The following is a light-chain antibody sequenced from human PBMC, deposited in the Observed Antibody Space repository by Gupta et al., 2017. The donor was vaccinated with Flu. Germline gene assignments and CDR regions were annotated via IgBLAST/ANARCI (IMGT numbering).Light chain of an antibody. CDR3: QPHMNWPRT. J-gene: IGKJ1*01. V-gene: IGKV3-15*01. CDR2: GSS. Sequence: CWARPCVSRNLAWYQQKPGQGHRILIQGSSTSATRIPTRYCGSGSGTEFTHPICGLRSEDFAVYYCQPHMNWPRTFGPGTRVEIK. CDR1: PCVSRN.